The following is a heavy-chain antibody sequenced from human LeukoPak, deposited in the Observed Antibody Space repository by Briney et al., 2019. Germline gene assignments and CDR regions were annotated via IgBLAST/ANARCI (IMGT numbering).Heavy chain of an antibody. V-gene: IGHV4-59*01. CDR2: IYYSGST. J-gene: IGHJ6*02. D-gene: IGHD1-14*01. Sequence: SETLSLTCTVSGGSISSYYWSWIRQPPGKGLEWIGYIYYSGSTNYNPSLKSRVTISVDTSKNQFSLELSSVTAADTAVYYCAGRTRYYYYYGMDVWGQGTTVTVSS. CDR3: AGRTRYYYYYGMDV. CDR1: GGSISSYY.